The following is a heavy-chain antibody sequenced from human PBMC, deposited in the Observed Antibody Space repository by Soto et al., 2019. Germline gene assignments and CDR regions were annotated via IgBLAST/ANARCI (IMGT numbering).Heavy chain of an antibody. CDR1: GGSIYTYY. Sequence: KPSETLSLTCNVSGGSIYTYYWNWIRQSPGKGLEWIGYISDGGSTNYNPSLKSRVTISVDTSKKQVSLKLSSVTAADTAVYYCARSLYSGSYTNWFDPWGQGTLVTVSS. CDR3: ARSLYSGSYTNWFDP. D-gene: IGHD1-26*01. J-gene: IGHJ5*02. CDR2: ISDGGST. V-gene: IGHV4-59*12.